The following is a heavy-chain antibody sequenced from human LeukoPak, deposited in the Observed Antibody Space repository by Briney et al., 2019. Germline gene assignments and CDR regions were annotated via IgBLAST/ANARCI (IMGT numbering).Heavy chain of an antibody. Sequence: PPETLSLTCTVSGGSIRSYYWSWIRQPPGKGLEWIGYIYHRGDANYNLHLKSRVSISVDTSKTQFSLNLSCVTPADTAVYYCARKEVPATMGFDYWGQGTLVAVYS. CDR1: GGSIRSYY. J-gene: IGHJ4*02. V-gene: IGHV4-59*01. D-gene: IGHD2-2*01. CDR2: IYHRGDA. CDR3: ARKEVPATMGFDY.